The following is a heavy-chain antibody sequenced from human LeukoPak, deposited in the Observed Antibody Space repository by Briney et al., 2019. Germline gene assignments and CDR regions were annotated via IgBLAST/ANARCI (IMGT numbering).Heavy chain of an antibody. J-gene: IGHJ4*02. CDR3: AREVLSGYSSGWYRGFDY. V-gene: IGHV3-33*01. CDR1: GFTFSSYG. D-gene: IGHD6-19*01. CDR2: IWYDGSNK. Sequence: GRSLRLSCAASGFTFSSYGMHWVRQAPGKGLEWVAVIWYDGSNKYYADSVKGRFTTSRDNSKNTLYLQMNSLRAEDTAVYYCAREVLSGYSSGWYRGFDYWGQGTLVTVSS.